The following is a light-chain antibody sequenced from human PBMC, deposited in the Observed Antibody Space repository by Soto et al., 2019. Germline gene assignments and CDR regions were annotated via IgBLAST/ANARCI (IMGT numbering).Light chain of an antibody. CDR3: LQYYDYRT. J-gene: IGKJ1*01. Sequence: DIQLTQSPSTLSASVGDRVTITCRASQTITNLLAWFQQKPGKAPEILIYKASSLQSGVPSRFSGSGSGTEFTLTISSLQPDDSATYHCLQYYDYRTFGQGTKVEIK. V-gene: IGKV1-5*03. CDR1: QTITNL. CDR2: KAS.